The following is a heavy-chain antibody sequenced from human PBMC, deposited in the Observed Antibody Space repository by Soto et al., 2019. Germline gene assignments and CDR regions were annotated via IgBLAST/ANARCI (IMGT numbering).Heavy chain of an antibody. CDR1: GFSLSTSGVG. CDR2: IYWDDDK. V-gene: IGHV2-5*02. J-gene: IGHJ5*02. CDR3: AHTRREPELNWFDP. Sequence: QITLKESGPTLVKPTQTLTLTCTFSGFSLSTSGVGVGWIRQPPGKALEWLALIYWDDDKRYSPSLKSRLTITKDTSKNQVVLTMTNMDPVDTATYYCAHTRREPELNWFDPWGQGTLVTVSS. D-gene: IGHD1-26*01.